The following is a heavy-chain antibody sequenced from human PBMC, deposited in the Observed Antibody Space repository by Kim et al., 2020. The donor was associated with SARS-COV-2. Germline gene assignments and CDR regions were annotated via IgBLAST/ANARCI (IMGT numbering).Heavy chain of an antibody. CDR2: IYYSGST. D-gene: IGHD5-12*01. V-gene: IGHV4-59*01. Sequence: SETLSLTCTVSGGSISSYYWSWIRQPPGKGLEWIGYIYYSGSTNYNPSLKSRVTISVDTSKNQFSLKLSSVTAADTAVYYCASADIEMATKGYYYYGMDVWGQGTTVTVSS. CDR1: GGSISSYY. J-gene: IGHJ6*02. CDR3: ASADIEMATKGYYYYGMDV.